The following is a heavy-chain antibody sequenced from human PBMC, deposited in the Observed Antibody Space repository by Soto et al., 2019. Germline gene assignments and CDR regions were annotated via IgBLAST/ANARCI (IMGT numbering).Heavy chain of an antibody. CDR3: ARDKGMVASVINYTDV. CDR1: DGSINNYY. J-gene: IGHJ6*03. Sequence: QVQLQESGPGLVKPSETLSLTCTVSDGSINNYYWSWIRQPQGKGLECIGSVYYSGSTNYNPSLKGRVTISVDTSKSHFARKLRSVTAAATGVYYCARDKGMVASVINYTDVWVKGTTVTDS. V-gene: IGHV4-59*01. D-gene: IGHD1-26*01. CDR2: VYYSGST.